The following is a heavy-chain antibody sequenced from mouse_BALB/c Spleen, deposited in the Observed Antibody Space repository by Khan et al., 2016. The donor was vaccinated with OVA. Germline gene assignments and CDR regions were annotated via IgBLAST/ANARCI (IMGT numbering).Heavy chain of an antibody. CDR1: GFNIKDTY. J-gene: IGHJ1*02. Sequence: VQLQQSGAELVKPGASVKMSCTASGFNIKDTYLHWVKQRPEQGLEWIGRIAPANGNTNYDPKFQGKATITADTSSNTSYLQLKSLTSEDTAVYYCALPSCRPRGFKVWGSGTPVTVSS. V-gene: IGHV14-3*02. CDR2: IAPANGNT. D-gene: IGHD6-1*01. CDR3: ALPSCRPRGFKV.